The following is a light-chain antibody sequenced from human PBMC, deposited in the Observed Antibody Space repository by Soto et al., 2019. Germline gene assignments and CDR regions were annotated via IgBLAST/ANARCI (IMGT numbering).Light chain of an antibody. Sequence: QAVVTQEASLTVSPGGTVTLSCDSSTGPVTSGHWPYWLQQKPGQAPRTLIYDTSKKHSWTPARFSGSLLGGKAALTLSGAQPEDAADYYCYLSYCGARPLVFGGGTKLTVL. CDR1: TGPVTSGHW. CDR2: DTS. CDR3: YLSYCGARPLV. J-gene: IGLJ2*01. V-gene: IGLV7-46*01.